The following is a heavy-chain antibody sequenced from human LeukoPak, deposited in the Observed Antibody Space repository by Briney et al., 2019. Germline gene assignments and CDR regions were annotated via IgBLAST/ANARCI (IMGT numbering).Heavy chain of an antibody. CDR1: GFTFSSYS. D-gene: IGHD1-26*01. CDR2: ISSSSSYI. Sequence: PGGSLRLSCAASGFTFSSYSMNWVRQAPGKGLEWVSSISSSSSYIYYADSVKGRFTISRDNAKNSLYLQMNSLRAEDTAVYYCARDLVVGAEFGYWGQGTLVTVSS. V-gene: IGHV3-21*01. CDR3: ARDLVVGAEFGY. J-gene: IGHJ4*02.